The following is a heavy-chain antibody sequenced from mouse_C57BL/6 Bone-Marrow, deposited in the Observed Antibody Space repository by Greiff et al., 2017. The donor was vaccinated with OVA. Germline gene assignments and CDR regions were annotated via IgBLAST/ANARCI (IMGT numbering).Heavy chain of an antibody. J-gene: IGHJ1*03. CDR1: EYEFPSHD. CDR3: ARFPDGYFWYFDV. CDR2: INSDGGST. V-gene: IGHV5-2*01. D-gene: IGHD2-3*01. Sequence: DVMLVESGGGLVQPGESLKLSCESNEYEFPSHDMSWVRKTPEKRLELVAAINSDGGSTYYPDTMERRFIISRDNTKKTLYLQMSSLRSEDTALYYCARFPDGYFWYFDVWGTGTTVTVSS.